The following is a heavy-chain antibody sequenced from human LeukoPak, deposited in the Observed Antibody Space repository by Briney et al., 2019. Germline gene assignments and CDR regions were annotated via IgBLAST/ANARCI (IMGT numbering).Heavy chain of an antibody. CDR2: IIPMFGTP. V-gene: IGHV1-69*13. CDR1: GDTFSIYE. J-gene: IGHJ4*02. D-gene: IGHD2-8*01. Sequence: ASVKVSCKASGDTFSIYEISWLRQAPGQGLEWMGDIIPMFGTPNYARRFQGRVTITADESTSTAYMELNSLTSEDTGVYYCARGYCTNSACLGRPYFDHWGQGTLVTVSS. CDR3: ARGYCTNSACLGRPYFDH.